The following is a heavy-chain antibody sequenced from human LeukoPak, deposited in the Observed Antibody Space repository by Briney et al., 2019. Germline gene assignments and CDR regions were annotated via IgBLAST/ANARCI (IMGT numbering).Heavy chain of an antibody. CDR2: ISGSGGST. J-gene: IGHJ4*02. D-gene: IGHD5-18*01. CDR3: AKVNEWGYSHGYFNY. Sequence: PGGSLRLSCAASGFTFSSYAMSWVRQAPGKGLEWVSAISGSGGSTYYADSVKGRFTISRDNSKNTLYLQMNSLRAEDTAVYYCAKVNEWGYSHGYFNYWGQGTLVTVSS. V-gene: IGHV3-23*01. CDR1: GFTFSSYA.